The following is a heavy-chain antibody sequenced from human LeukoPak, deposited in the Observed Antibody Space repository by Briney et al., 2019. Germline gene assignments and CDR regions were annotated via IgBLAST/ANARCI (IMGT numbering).Heavy chain of an antibody. CDR3: ARGFRSVTTWGYFDY. Sequence: PGGSLRLSCAASGFTFSSYWMSWVRQAPGKGLEWVANIKQDGSEKYVDSVKGRFTISRDNAKNSLYLQLNSLRAEDTAVYYCARGFRSVTTWGYFDYWGQGALVTVSS. D-gene: IGHD4-17*01. J-gene: IGHJ4*02. CDR2: IKQDGSEK. V-gene: IGHV3-7*01. CDR1: GFTFSSYW.